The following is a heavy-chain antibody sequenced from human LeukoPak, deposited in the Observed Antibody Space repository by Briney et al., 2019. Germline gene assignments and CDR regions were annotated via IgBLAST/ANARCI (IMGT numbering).Heavy chain of an antibody. D-gene: IGHD5-24*01. CDR1: GYSFTSYW. Sequence: GESLKISCKGSGYSFTSYWIGWVRQMPGKGLEWMGIIYPGDSDTRYSPSFQGQVTISADKSISTAYLQWSSLKASDTAMYYCARHLGGYNRRGNRFDPWGQGTLVTVSS. V-gene: IGHV5-51*01. J-gene: IGHJ5*02. CDR3: ARHLGGYNRRGNRFDP. CDR2: IYPGDSDT.